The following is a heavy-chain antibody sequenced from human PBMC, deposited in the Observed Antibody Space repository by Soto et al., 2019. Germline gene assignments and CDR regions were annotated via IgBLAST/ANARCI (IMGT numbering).Heavy chain of an antibody. J-gene: IGHJ4*02. CDR2: ISYDGSNK. Sequence: QVQLVESGGGVVQPGRSLRLSCAASGFTFSSYAMHWVRQAPGKGLEWVAVISYDGSNKYYADSVKGRFTISRDNSKNTVYLEMNSLRAEDTAVYYCARVFGAGTTSGDYFDYWGQGTLVTVSS. CDR3: ARVFGAGTTSGDYFDY. CDR1: GFTFSSYA. V-gene: IGHV3-30-3*01. D-gene: IGHD1-7*01.